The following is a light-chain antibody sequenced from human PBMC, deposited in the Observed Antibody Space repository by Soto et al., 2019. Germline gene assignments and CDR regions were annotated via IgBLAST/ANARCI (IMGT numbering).Light chain of an antibody. V-gene: IGLV1-40*01. Sequence: QSVLTQPPSVSGAPGQRVTISCTGSSSNIGAGYDVHWYQQLPGTAPKLLIYGNNNRPSGVPDRFSGCKSGTSASLAITGLQAEDEADYYCQSYDSSMSGSVFGGGTKLTVL. CDR2: GNN. CDR3: QSYDSSMSGSV. CDR1: SSNIGAGYD. J-gene: IGLJ3*02.